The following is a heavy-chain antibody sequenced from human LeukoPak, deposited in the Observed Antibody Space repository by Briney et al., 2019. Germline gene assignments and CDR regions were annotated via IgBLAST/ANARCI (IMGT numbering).Heavy chain of an antibody. CDR1: GFTFRSYA. D-gene: IGHD6-13*01. V-gene: IGHV3-23*01. CDR3: AKGVSSIAAADRRRRELGMGDFYYYYLDV. J-gene: IGHJ6*03. Sequence: GRSLRLSCAASGFTFRSYAMHWVRQPPGKGLEWVSGITGSGRSTYYADSVKGRFSISRDNSKNSLYLQVNSLRAEDTAVYYCAKGVSSIAAADRRRRELGMGDFYYYYLDVWGKGTTVTVSS. CDR2: ITGSGRST.